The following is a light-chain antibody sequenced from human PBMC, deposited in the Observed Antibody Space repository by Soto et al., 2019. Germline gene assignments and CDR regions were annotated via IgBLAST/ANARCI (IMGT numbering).Light chain of an antibody. J-gene: IGLJ3*02. V-gene: IGLV4-69*01. CDR3: LTWGTAIL. CDR1: SGHSSYA. CDR2: LTSDGSH. Sequence: QLVLTQSPSASASLGASVKLTCTLSSGHSSYAIAWHQQQPEKGPRYLMKLTSDGSHSKGDGIPDRFSGSSSGAERYLTISRLRSEDEADYYCLTWGTAILFGGGTKLTVL.